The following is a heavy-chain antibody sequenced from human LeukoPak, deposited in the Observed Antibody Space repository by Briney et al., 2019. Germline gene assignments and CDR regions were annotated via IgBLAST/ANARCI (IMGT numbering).Heavy chain of an antibody. D-gene: IGHD6-13*01. V-gene: IGHV4-61*02. Sequence: SETLSLTCTVSGGSISSGSYYWSWIRQPAGKGLEWIGRIYTSGSTNYNPSLKSRVTISVDTSKNQFSLKLSSVTAADTAVYYCAREIGMRQPLKESYYYYYYMDVWGKGTTVTISS. CDR1: GGSISSGSYY. CDR2: IYTSGST. CDR3: AREIGMRQPLKESYYYYYYMDV. J-gene: IGHJ6*03.